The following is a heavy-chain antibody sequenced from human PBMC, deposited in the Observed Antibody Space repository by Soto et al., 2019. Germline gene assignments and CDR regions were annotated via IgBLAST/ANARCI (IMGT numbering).Heavy chain of an antibody. Sequence: SETLSLTCAVYGGSVNGYYWNWIRRPPGKGLEWIGEINHTGGTHYNPSLKSRVTMSVDTSKNQFSLRLSSVIAADTAIYYCATRITVFGLLIPPFDPWGQGTQVTVSS. J-gene: IGHJ5*02. CDR1: GGSVNGYY. CDR3: ATRITVFGLLIPPFDP. D-gene: IGHD3-3*01. V-gene: IGHV4-34*01. CDR2: INHTGGT.